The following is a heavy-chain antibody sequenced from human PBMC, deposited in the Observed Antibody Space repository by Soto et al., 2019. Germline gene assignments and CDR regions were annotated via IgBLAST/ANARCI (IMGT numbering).Heavy chain of an antibody. Sequence: PSETLSLTCTVSGGSISSGDYYWSWIRQPPGKGLEWIGYIYYGGSTYYNPSLKSRVTISVDTSKNQFSLKLSSVTAADTAVYYCARESTVTTVYYYYGMDVWGQGTTVTVSS. CDR2: IYYGGST. CDR1: GGSISSGDYY. D-gene: IGHD4-17*01. CDR3: ARESTVTTVYYYYGMDV. J-gene: IGHJ6*02. V-gene: IGHV4-30-4*01.